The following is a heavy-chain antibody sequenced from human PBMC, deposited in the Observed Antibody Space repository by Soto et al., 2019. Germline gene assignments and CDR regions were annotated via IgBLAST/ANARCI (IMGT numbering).Heavy chain of an antibody. D-gene: IGHD6-25*01. V-gene: IGHV4-59*01. CDR2: IYYSGST. J-gene: IGHJ4*02. CDR1: GGSISSYY. CDR3: AREHRRLIDY. Sequence: NPSETLSLTCTVSGGSISSYYWSWIRQPPGRGLEWIGYIYYSGSTNYNPSLKSRVTISVDTSKNQFSLKLSSVTAADTAVYYCAREHRRLIDYWGQGTLVTVSS.